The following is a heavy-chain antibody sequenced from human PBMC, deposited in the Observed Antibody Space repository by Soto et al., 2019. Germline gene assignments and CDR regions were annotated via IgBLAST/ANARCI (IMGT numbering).Heavy chain of an antibody. CDR2: IVPLFRTT. CDR1: GGTFSSYA. CDR3: ARGLEKITMVRGEFALYYYYGMDV. D-gene: IGHD3-10*01. J-gene: IGHJ6*02. Sequence: GASVKVSCKTSGGTFSSYAISWVRQAPGQGLEWMGGIVPLFRTTNYAQKFQGRVTITADTSTYTVYMELSSLRSEDTAVYYCARGLEKITMVRGEFALYYYYGMDVWGQGTTVTVSS. V-gene: IGHV1-69*06.